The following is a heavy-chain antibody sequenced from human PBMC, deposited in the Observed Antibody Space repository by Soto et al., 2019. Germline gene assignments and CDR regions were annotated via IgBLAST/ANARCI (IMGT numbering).Heavy chain of an antibody. CDR1: GFAFPTYA. J-gene: IGHJ4*02. Sequence: EVQLLESGGGLAQPGESLGLSCAASGFAFPTYAMTWVRQIPGKGLEWVASISDSGSKTYYADSVEGRVIIYRDNSMNTVSLQMNNLSGDDSAVSDCVKKTGARDSDLQYFFDSWGQGTLVTVSS. D-gene: IGHD3-10*01. CDR2: ISDSGSKT. CDR3: VKKTGARDSDLQYFFDS. V-gene: IGHV3-23*01.